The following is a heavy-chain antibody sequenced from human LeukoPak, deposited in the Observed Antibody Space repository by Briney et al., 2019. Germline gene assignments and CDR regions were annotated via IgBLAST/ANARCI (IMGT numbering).Heavy chain of an antibody. Sequence: TGGSLRLSCAASGFTFSSYGLHWVRQAPVKGLEWVAFISYDGSNKYYADSVKGRFTISRDNSKNTLYLQMNSRRAEDTAVYYCGKAYYDILTGYYKPVDYWGQGTLVTVSS. CDR1: GFTFSSYG. V-gene: IGHV3-30*18. CDR3: GKAYYDILTGYYKPVDY. J-gene: IGHJ4*02. CDR2: ISYDGSNK. D-gene: IGHD3-9*01.